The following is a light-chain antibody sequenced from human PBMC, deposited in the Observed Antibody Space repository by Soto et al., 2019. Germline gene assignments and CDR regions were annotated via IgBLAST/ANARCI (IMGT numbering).Light chain of an antibody. CDR1: ESLLHGNGYNY. Sequence: DIVMSQSPLSLPVTPGEPASISCRSGESLLHGNGYNYLDWYLQKPGQSPQLLIYLGSTRASGVPDRFSGSGSCTDFTLKISRVEAEDVGVYFCMQALQTPFTFGPGTKVEIK. V-gene: IGKV2-28*01. CDR3: MQALQTPFT. J-gene: IGKJ3*01. CDR2: LGS.